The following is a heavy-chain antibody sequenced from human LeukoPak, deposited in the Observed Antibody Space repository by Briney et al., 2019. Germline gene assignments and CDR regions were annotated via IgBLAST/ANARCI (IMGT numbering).Heavy chain of an antibody. CDR1: GFTFSSYA. V-gene: IGHV3-30-3*01. J-gene: IGHJ5*02. Sequence: GGSLRLSCAASGFTFSSYAMHWVRQAPGKGLEWVAVISYDGSNKYYADSVKGRFTISRDNSKNTLYLQMNSLGVEDTAVYYCARVYYGSGSYDRENNWFDPWGQGTLVTVSS. CDR3: ARVYYGSGSYDRENNWFDP. D-gene: IGHD3-10*01. CDR2: ISYDGSNK.